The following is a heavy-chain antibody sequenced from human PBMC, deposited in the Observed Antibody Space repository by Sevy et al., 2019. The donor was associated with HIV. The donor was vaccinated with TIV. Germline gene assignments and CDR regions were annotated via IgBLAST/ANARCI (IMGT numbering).Heavy chain of an antibody. CDR2: ISWNSGNI. V-gene: IGHV3-9*01. J-gene: IGHJ3*02. D-gene: IGHD2-15*01. CDR1: GFTFDDNA. Sequence: SLRLSCAASGFTFDDNAMHWVRHAPGQGLELVSGISWNSGNIGYADSVKGRFTISRDNAKNSLYLQMNSLRAEDTALYYCAKDRAIVVVVPATAAFDIWGQGTMVTVSS. CDR3: AKDRAIVVVVPATAAFDI.